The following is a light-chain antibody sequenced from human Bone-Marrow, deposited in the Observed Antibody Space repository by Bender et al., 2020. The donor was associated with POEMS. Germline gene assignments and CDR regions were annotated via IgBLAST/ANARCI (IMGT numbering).Light chain of an antibody. Sequence: QSVLTQPPSASGTPGQRVTISCSGSSSNIGTNPVNWYQQLPGTAPKLLIYRNDERPSGVPDRFSASKSGTSASLAISGLQSEDEADYYCAAWEDSLNGWVFGGGTKLTVL. J-gene: IGLJ3*02. CDR2: RND. CDR1: SSNIGTNP. V-gene: IGLV1-44*01. CDR3: AAWEDSLNGWV.